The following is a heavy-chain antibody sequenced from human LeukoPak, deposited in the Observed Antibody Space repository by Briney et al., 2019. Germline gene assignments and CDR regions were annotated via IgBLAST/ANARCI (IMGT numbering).Heavy chain of an antibody. CDR3: ARDVGITVADSFDP. V-gene: IGHV1-46*01. D-gene: IGHD6-19*01. Sequence: ASVKVSCKTSGYIFIDYYMHWVRQAPGQGLEWMGIINPSGGSTSYAQKFQGRVSMTTDTSTSTAYMELRGLRSDDTAMYYCARDVGITVADSFDPWGQGTLVTVSS. CDR2: INPSGGST. CDR1: GYIFIDYY. J-gene: IGHJ5*02.